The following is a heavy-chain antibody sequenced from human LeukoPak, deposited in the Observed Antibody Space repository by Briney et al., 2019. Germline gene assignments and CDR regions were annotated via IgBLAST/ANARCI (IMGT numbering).Heavy chain of an antibody. CDR3: ARHKTPRSRGYYY. J-gene: IGHJ4*02. CDR1: GYSISSGYY. V-gene: IGHV4-38-2*01. CDR2: IYHSWST. Sequence: SETLSLTCAVSGYSISSGYYWGWTRQPPGNGLDWIGSIYHSWSTYYNPSLKSRLTISVDPSKNQFSLKLSSVTAADTAVYYCARHKTPRSRGYYYWGQGTLVTV. D-gene: IGHD3-22*01.